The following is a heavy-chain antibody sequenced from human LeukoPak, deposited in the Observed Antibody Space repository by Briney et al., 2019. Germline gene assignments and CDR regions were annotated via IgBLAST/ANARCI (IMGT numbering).Heavy chain of an antibody. CDR3: ARDPRYFDY. J-gene: IGHJ4*01. Sequence: GGSLRLSCAASGFTFSSYAMSWVRQAPGKGLEWVSGISGSGGSTYYADSVKGRFTISRDNDKNLLFLQMHSLRVEDTAVYYCARDPRYFDYWGHGTLVTVSS. CDR1: GFTFSSYA. CDR2: ISGSGGST. V-gene: IGHV3-23*01.